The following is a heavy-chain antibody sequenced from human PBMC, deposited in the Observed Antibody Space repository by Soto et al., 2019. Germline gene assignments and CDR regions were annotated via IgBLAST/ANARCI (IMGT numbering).Heavy chain of an antibody. V-gene: IGHV5-51*01. Sequence: GESLKISCKGSGYSFTSYWIGWVRQMPGKGLEWMGIIYPGDSDTRYSPSFQGQVTISADKSISTAYLQWSSLKASDTAMYYCARSGEPGYSSGWYGRCFDYWGQGTLVTVSS. CDR3: ARSGEPGYSSGWYGRCFDY. D-gene: IGHD6-19*01. CDR1: GYSFTSYW. J-gene: IGHJ4*02. CDR2: IYPGDSDT.